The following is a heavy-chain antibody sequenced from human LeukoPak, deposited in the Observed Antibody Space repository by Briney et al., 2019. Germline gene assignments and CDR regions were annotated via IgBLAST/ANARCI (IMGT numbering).Heavy chain of an antibody. V-gene: IGHV3-30*07. D-gene: IGHD3-10*01. Sequence: GRSLRLSCAASGFTFNSYAMHWVRQAPGKGLEWVAVISYDGSNKFYADSVKGRFTISRDNSKNTLYLQMNSLRAEDTAVYYCARLSVSGSPFSDYWGQGSLVTVSS. CDR3: ARLSVSGSPFSDY. CDR1: GFTFNSYA. CDR2: ISYDGSNK. J-gene: IGHJ4*02.